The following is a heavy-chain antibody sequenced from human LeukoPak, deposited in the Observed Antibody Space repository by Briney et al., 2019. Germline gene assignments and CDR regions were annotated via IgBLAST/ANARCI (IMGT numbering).Heavy chain of an antibody. V-gene: IGHV3-21*01. Sequence: GVSLRLSCAASGFTFSSYSMNWVRRAPGKGLEWVSSISSSSSYIYYADSVKGRFTMSRDNAKNSLYLQMNSMRAEDTAVYYCGRDRGYSTDLRVGYYFDYWGQGTLVTVSS. D-gene: IGHD2-8*02. CDR1: GFTFSSYS. J-gene: IGHJ4*02. CDR2: ISSSSSYI. CDR3: GRDRGYSTDLRVGYYFDY.